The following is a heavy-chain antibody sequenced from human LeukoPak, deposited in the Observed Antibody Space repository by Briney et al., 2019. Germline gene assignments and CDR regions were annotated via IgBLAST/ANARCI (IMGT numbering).Heavy chain of an antibody. CDR3: AREPPPSGDYHESFFDY. D-gene: IGHD4-17*01. V-gene: IGHV3-21*01. J-gene: IGHJ4*02. Sequence: PGGSLRLSCAASGFTFSSYSMNWVRQAPGKGLEWVSSISSSSSYIYYADSVKGRFTISRDNAKNSLYLQMNSLRAEDTAVYYCAREPPPSGDYHESFFDYWGQGTLVTISS. CDR1: GFTFSSYS. CDR2: ISSSSSYI.